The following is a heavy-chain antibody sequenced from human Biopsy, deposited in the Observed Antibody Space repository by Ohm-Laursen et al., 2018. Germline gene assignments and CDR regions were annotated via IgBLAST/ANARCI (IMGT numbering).Heavy chain of an antibody. CDR3: ARDETGSSVFGPYYYGMDV. D-gene: IGHD3-9*01. V-gene: IGHV1-46*01. J-gene: IGHJ6*02. Sequence: ATVKISCNVSGYSFTKYYINWVRQAPGQGLEWMGIINPTGGTTSYAEKFQGRVTLTRDTSTGTVYLELNSLIYEDTALYYCARDETGSSVFGPYYYGMDVWGQGTTVTVSS. CDR1: GYSFTKYY. CDR2: INPTGGTT.